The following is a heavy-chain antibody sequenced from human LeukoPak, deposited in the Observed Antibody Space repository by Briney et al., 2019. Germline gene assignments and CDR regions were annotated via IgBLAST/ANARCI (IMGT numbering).Heavy chain of an antibody. Sequence: GGSLRLSCAASGFTFSSYGMHWVRQAPGKGLEGVAFIRHDGSNKYYADPVKGRFTISRDNSKNTLYLQMNSLRAEDTAVYYCASWVSSSSHFDYWGQGTLVTVSS. CDR2: IRHDGSNK. CDR1: GFTFSSYG. D-gene: IGHD6-6*01. CDR3: ASWVSSSSHFDY. J-gene: IGHJ4*02. V-gene: IGHV3-30*02.